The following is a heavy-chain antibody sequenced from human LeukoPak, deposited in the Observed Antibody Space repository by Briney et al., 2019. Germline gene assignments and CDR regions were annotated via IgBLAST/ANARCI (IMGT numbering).Heavy chain of an antibody. CDR2: ISSDSTT. CDR3: ARDQYYAFDI. CDR1: GFTFSRYS. D-gene: IGHD2/OR15-2a*01. V-gene: IGHV3-48*01. Sequence: GGSLRLSCAAPGFTFSRYSMNWVRQAPGKGLEWISHISSDSTTYYAGSVKGRFTISRDNAKNLLSLQMNSLRAEDTAVYYCARDQYYAFDIWGQGTMVPVSS. J-gene: IGHJ3*02.